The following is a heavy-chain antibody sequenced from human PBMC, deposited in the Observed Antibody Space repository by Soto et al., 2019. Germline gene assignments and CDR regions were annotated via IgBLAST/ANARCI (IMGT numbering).Heavy chain of an antibody. CDR1: GFTFSSYA. J-gene: IGHJ4*02. CDR2: ISYDGSNK. D-gene: IGHD2-15*01. CDR3: ARDPGWDIVVVVAATN. Sequence: QVQLVESGGGVVQPGRSLRLSCAASGFTFSSYAMHWVRQAPGKGLEWVAVISYDGSNKYYADSVKGRFTISRDNSKNTLYLLMNSVRAEDTAVYYCARDPGWDIVVVVAATNWGQGSLVTVSS. V-gene: IGHV3-30-3*01.